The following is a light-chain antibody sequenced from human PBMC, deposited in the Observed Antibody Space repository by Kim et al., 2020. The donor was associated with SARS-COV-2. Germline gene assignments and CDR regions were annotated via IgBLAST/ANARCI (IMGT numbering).Light chain of an antibody. CDR2: LNSDGSR. J-gene: IGLJ2*01. CDR1: SGERSRH. V-gene: IGLV4-69*01. CDR3: QTWGTGIVV. Sequence: WPPRSGERSRHIAWQQQQPEEGPRYLMKLNSDGSRSKGDGIPARFSGSSSGAARYLTISSLQSEDEADYYCQTWGTGIVVFGGGTQLTVL.